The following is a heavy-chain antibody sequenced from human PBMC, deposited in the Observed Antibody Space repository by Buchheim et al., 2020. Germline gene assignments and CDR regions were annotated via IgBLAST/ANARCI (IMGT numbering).Heavy chain of an antibody. V-gene: IGHV4-34*01. CDR3: ARGLWGGRYNWFDP. CDR2: INHSGST. J-gene: IGHJ5*02. CDR1: GGSFSGYY. D-gene: IGHD2-15*01. Sequence: QVQLQQWGAGLLKPSETLSLTCAVYGGSFSGYYWSWIRQPPGKGLEWIGEINHSGSTNYNPSLKSRVTISVDTSNNRFSLKLSSVTAADTAVYYCARGLWGGRYNWFDPWGQGTL.